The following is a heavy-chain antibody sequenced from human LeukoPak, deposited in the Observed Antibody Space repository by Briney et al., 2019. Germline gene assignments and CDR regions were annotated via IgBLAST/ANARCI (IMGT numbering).Heavy chain of an antibody. V-gene: IGHV5-51*01. CDR2: IYPGESDT. J-gene: IGHJ4*02. D-gene: IGHD3-22*01. CDR3: ARHRYYYDSSGYLTDY. Sequence: GESLKISCKGSGYSFTSYLIGWVRKLPGKGLEWMGIIYPGESDTRYSPSFQGQGTISADKSISTAYLQWSSLKASDTAMYYCARHRYYYDSSGYLTDYWGQGTLVTVSS. CDR1: GYSFTSYL.